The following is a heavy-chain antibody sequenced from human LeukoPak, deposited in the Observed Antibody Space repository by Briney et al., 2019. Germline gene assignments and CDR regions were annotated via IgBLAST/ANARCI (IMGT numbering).Heavy chain of an antibody. CDR1: GGSISNGAYY. CDR3: ARLAYNWDMIDS. J-gene: IGHJ4*02. Sequence: SETLSLTCIVSGGSISNGAYYWVWIRQPPGRGLEWIGNLYYIGNTYYNYNSSLKSRVTISVDTSKNQFSLMLISVTAADTAVYYCARLAYNWDMIDSWGQGTLVTVSS. CDR2: LYYIGNT. V-gene: IGHV4-39*01. D-gene: IGHD1/OR15-1a*01.